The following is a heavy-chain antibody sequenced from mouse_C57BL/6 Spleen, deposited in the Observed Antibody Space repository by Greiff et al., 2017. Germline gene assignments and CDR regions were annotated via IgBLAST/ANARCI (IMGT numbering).Heavy chain of an antibody. D-gene: IGHD1-1*01. Sequence: VQLQQPGAELVKPGASVKLSCKASGYTFTSYWMQWVKQRPGQGLEWIGEIDPSDSYTNYNQKFKGKATLTVDTSSSTAYMQLSSLTSEDSAVYYCARRFTTVDYWGQGTTLTVSS. J-gene: IGHJ2*01. CDR1: GYTFTSYW. CDR3: ARRFTTVDY. CDR2: IDPSDSYT. V-gene: IGHV1-50*01.